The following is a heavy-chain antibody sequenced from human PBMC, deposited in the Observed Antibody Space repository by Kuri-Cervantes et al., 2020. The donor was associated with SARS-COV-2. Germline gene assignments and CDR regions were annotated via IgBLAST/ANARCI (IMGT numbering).Heavy chain of an antibody. V-gene: IGHV1-8*02. CDR3: YCAPKEGFDS. CDR2: VKTGSGNT. J-gene: IGHJ4*02. Sequence: ASVKVSCKASGYTFTSYDINWVRQATGQGLEWMGMVKTGSGNTLYAQIFQGRVTMTRDISTATAYMELSSLTSEDTAIYYCYCAPKEGFDSWGQGTLVTVSS. CDR1: GYTFTSYD. D-gene: IGHD2-21*01.